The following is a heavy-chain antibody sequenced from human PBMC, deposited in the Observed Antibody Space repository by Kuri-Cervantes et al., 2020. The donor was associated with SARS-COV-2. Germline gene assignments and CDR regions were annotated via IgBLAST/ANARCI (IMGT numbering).Heavy chain of an antibody. CDR3: ARLPVSGDHYFDY. CDR2: IYPADSDT. Sequence: KVSCKGSGYKFHAYWIAWVRQMPGKGLECMGIIYPADSDTRYSPSFQGQVTISADKSINTAYLQWNNLKASDTAMYYCARLPVSGDHYFDYWGQGTRVTCYS. D-gene: IGHD2-21*01. V-gene: IGHV5-51*01. CDR1: GYKFHAYW. J-gene: IGHJ4*02.